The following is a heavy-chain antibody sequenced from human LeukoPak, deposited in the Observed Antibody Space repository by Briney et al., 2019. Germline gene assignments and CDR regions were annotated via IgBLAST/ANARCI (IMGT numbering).Heavy chain of an antibody. CDR3: ETLLSSLYSTPSLNWFDP. CDR2: ISSRGGST. D-gene: IGHD6-6*01. Sequence: GVSVTLSCSACRFPFCCYAMLCLRQAPGEGLEYVSAISSRGGSTNYADSVRGRFTISRDNSKNSLYLQMSSLRPEDTAIYYCETLLSSLYSTPSLNWFDPWGQGILVTVSS. V-gene: IGHV3-64D*08. J-gene: IGHJ5*02. CDR1: RFPFCCYA.